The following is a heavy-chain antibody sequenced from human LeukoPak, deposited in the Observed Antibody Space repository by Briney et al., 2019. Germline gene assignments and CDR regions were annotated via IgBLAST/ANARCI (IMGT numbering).Heavy chain of an antibody. CDR3: ARDLSVTSIFGVVIDAFDI. V-gene: IGHV1-2*02. J-gene: IGHJ3*02. Sequence: ASVKVSCKSSGYTFTVYYMHWVRQAPGQGLEWMGWINPNSGGTNYAQKFQGRVTMTRDTSISTAYMELSRLRSDDTAVYYCARDLSVTSIFGVVIDAFDIWGQGTMVTVSS. CDR2: INPNSGGT. CDR1: GYTFTVYY. D-gene: IGHD3-3*01.